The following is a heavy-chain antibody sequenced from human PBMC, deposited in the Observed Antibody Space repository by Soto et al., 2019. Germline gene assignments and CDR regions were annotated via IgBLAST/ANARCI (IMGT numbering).Heavy chain of an antibody. V-gene: IGHV3-48*04. CDR2: IFASSTTI. CDR1: GVTFSSYS. J-gene: IGHJ4*02. Sequence: GGSLRLSCIASGVTFSSYSMVWVRQAPGKGLEWVSYIFASSTTIYYADSVKGRFTVSRDNAQNSLFLLMNSLRAEDTAVYYCARDKDWAFDYWGQGTLVTVSS. CDR3: ARDKDWAFDY. D-gene: IGHD3-9*01.